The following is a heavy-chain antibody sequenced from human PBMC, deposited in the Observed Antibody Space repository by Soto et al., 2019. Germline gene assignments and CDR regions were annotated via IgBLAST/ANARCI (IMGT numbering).Heavy chain of an antibody. CDR3: ARDRGVPAAIDYYGMDV. CDR1: GGTFSSYA. CDR2: IIPIFGTA. J-gene: IGHJ6*02. D-gene: IGHD2-2*02. V-gene: IGHV1-69*01. Sequence: QVQLVQSGAEVKKPGSSVKVSCKASGGTFSSYAISWVRQAPGQGLEWMGGIIPIFGTANYAQKFQGRVTMTADESTSTAYMELSSLRSEDTAVYYCARDRGVPAAIDYYGMDVWGQGTTVTVSS.